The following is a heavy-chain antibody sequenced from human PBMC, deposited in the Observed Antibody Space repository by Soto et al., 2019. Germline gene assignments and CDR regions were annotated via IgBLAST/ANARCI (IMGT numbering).Heavy chain of an antibody. CDR3: ARGSIVVVPAAMRGYFQH. CDR2: INHSGST. D-gene: IGHD2-2*01. CDR1: GGSFSGYY. J-gene: IGHJ1*01. V-gene: IGHV4-34*01. Sequence: QVQLQQWGAGLLKPSETLSLTCAVYGGSFSGYYWSWIRQPPGKGLEWIGEINHSGSTNYNPSLKNRVTISVDTSKNQFSLKLSSVTAADTAVYYCARGSIVVVPAAMRGYFQHWGQGTLVTVSS.